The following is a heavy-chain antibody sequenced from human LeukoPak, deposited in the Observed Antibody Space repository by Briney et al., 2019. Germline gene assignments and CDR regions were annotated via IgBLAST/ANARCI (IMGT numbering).Heavy chain of an antibody. Sequence: SETLSLTCTVSGGSLSGYYWSWIRQPPGHGLEWIAYIHSGGYTNYNPSLRSRVTISVDTSKNQFSLEVSSLTAADTAIYYCTQRQGPMSGSYDYFDPWGQGILVTVS. CDR3: TQRQGPMSGSYDYFDP. CDR2: IHSGGYT. CDR1: GGSLSGYY. D-gene: IGHD1-26*01. V-gene: IGHV4-4*09. J-gene: IGHJ5*02.